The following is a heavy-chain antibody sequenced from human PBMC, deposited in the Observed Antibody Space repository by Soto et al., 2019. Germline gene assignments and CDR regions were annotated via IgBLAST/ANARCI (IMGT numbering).Heavy chain of an antibody. CDR3: ARVTVAGADY. D-gene: IGHD6-19*01. Sequence: ASVKVSCKASGYTFTSYGISWVRQAPGQGLEWMGWISPNSGGTNYAQKFQGWVTMTRDTSISTAYMELSRLRSDDTAVYYCARVTVAGADYWGQGTLVTVSS. CDR2: ISPNSGGT. J-gene: IGHJ4*02. CDR1: GYTFTSYG. V-gene: IGHV1-2*04.